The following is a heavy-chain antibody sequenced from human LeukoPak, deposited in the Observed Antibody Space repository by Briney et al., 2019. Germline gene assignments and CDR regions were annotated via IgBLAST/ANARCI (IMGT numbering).Heavy chain of an antibody. J-gene: IGHJ4*02. CDR2: IYSGGST. CDR3: ATGGGSGYDLALSIDY. CDR1: GFTVSSNY. Sequence: GGSLRLSCAASGFTVSSNYMSWVRQAPGKGLEWVSVIYSGGSTYYADSVKGRFTISRDNSKNTLYLQMNSLRAEDTAVCYCATGGGSGYDLALSIDYWGQGTLVTVSS. V-gene: IGHV3-66*01. D-gene: IGHD5-12*01.